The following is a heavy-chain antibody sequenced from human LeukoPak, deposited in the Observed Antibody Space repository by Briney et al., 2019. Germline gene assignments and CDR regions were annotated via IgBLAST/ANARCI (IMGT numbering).Heavy chain of an antibody. CDR3: ARDLYYYGSGSYYDVFDV. V-gene: IGHV1-18*01. CDR1: GYTFTTYA. J-gene: IGHJ3*01. CDR2: ISGYDGDR. Sequence: ASVKVSCKASGYTFTTYAITWVRQAPGQGLEWMGWISGYDGDRNYAQKLQGRVTMTTDTSTSTAYMELRSLRSDDTAIYYCARDLYYYGSGSYYDVFDVWGQGTMVTVSS. D-gene: IGHD3-10*01.